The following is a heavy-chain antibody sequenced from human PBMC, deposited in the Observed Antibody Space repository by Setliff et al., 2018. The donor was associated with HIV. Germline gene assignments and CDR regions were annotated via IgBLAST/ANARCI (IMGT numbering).Heavy chain of an antibody. CDR2: IHEKGRT. CDR3: ARHSPSDY. J-gene: IGHJ4*02. CDR1: GGPISTDHN. Sequence: PSETLSLTCTVSGGPISTDHNWGWFRQPPGKGLEWIAGIHEKGRTYYNPSLKSRVTILMDTSNKQFSVRLRSVTAADTAVYYCARHSPSDYWGQGTLVTVS. V-gene: IGHV4-38-2*02.